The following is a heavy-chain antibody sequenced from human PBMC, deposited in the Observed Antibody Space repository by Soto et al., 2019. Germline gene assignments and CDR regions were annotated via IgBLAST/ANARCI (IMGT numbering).Heavy chain of an antibody. CDR1: GYTLTELS. CDR2: FDPGDGET. J-gene: IGHJ3*02. CDR3: VRASNSGYDAFDI. Sequence: ASVKVSCKVSGYTLTELSMHWVRQAPGKGLEWMGGFDPGDGETIYAQKFQGRVTMTEDTSTDTAYMELSSLRSEDTAVYYCVRASNSGYDAFDIWGQGTMVTVSS. D-gene: IGHD5-12*01. V-gene: IGHV1-24*01.